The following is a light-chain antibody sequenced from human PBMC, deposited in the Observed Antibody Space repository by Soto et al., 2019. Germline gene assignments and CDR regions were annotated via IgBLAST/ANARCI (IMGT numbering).Light chain of an antibody. CDR3: QQTRSYPST. J-gene: IGKJ4*01. V-gene: IGKV3-15*01. Sequence: EIVMTQSPATLSVSPGERATFSCRASQSVSSNLAWYQQKPGQAPRLLIYGASIRATGIPARFSGSGSGTDFTLTISSLQAEDFATYYCQQTRSYPSTFGGGTKWIS. CDR1: QSVSSN. CDR2: GAS.